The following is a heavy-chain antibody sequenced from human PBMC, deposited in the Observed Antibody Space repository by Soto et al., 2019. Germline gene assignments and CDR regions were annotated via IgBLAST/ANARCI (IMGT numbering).Heavy chain of an antibody. J-gene: IGHJ4*02. CDR3: AREWSVANPGY. Sequence: GGSLRLSCAASGFTFSNYSMHWVRQAPGEGLEWVAVISKDGDKKYYADSVKGRFTISRDNSKNTLYLQMNSLRPEDTAVHYCAREWSVANPGYWGQGTQVTVSS. CDR1: GFTFSNYS. CDR2: ISKDGDKK. V-gene: IGHV3-30-3*01. D-gene: IGHD5-12*01.